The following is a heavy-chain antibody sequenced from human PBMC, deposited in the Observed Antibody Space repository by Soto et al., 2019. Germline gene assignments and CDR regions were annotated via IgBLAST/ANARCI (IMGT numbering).Heavy chain of an antibody. D-gene: IGHD4-17*01. J-gene: IGHJ4*02. CDR1: GGTFSSYT. Sequence: ASVKVSCKASGGTFSSYTISWVRQAPGQGLEWMGWITVNNGKTNYAQKLQGRVTMTTDKSTSTAYMELRSLRSDDTAVYYCARDRGGGGDYAPYDYWGQGTQVTVPQ. CDR3: ARDRGGGGDYAPYDY. V-gene: IGHV1-18*01. CDR2: ITVNNGKT.